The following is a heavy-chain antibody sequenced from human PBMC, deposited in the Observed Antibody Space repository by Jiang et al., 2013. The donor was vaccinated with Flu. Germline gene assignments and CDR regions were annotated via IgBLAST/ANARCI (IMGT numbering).Heavy chain of an antibody. CDR3: AKARLTMIVVESIGY. D-gene: IGHD3-22*01. V-gene: IGHV3-23*01. Sequence: SAISGSGGSTYYADSVKGRFTISRDNSKNTLYLQMNSLRAEDTAVYYCAKARLTMIVVESIGYWGQGTLVTVSS. J-gene: IGHJ4*02. CDR2: ISGSGGST.